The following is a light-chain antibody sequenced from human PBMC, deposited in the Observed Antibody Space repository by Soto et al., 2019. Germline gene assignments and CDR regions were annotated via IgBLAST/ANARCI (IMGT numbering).Light chain of an antibody. J-gene: IGLJ1*01. CDR3: CSYAGSGTFYV. V-gene: IGLV2-23*03. Sequence: QSVLTQPASVSGSPGQSITISCTGTNSDVGSYNLVSWYQQHPGKAPKLMIYEGSKRPSGVSNRFSGSRSGNTASLTISGLQAEDEADYYCCSYAGSGTFYVFGTGTKVTVL. CDR2: EGS. CDR1: NSDVGSYNL.